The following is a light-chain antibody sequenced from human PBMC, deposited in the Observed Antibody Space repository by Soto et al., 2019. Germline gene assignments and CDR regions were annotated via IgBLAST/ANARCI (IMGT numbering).Light chain of an antibody. CDR3: SSYAGRNNVV. J-gene: IGLJ2*01. CDR2: EVS. V-gene: IGLV2-8*01. Sequence: QSVLTQPPSASGSPGQSVTISCTGTSSDVRGYNYVSWYQQHPGKAPKLMIYEVSKRPSGVPDRFSGSKSGNTASLTVSGLQAEDEADYYCSSYAGRNNVVFGGGTKLTVL. CDR1: SSDVRGYNY.